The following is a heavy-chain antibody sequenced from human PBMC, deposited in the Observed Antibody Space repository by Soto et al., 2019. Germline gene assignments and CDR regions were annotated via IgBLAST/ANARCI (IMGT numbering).Heavy chain of an antibody. D-gene: IGHD2-2*01. CDR2: IKSKTDGGTT. J-gene: IGHJ6*02. CDR1: GFTFSNAW. CDR3: TTDIVVVPAATPV. V-gene: IGHV3-15*01. Sequence: GGSLRLSCAASGFTFSNAWMSWVRQAPGKGLEWVGRIKSKTDGGTTDYAAPVRGRFTISRDDSKNTLYLQMNSLKTEDTAVYYCTTDIVVVPAATPVWGQGTTVTVSS.